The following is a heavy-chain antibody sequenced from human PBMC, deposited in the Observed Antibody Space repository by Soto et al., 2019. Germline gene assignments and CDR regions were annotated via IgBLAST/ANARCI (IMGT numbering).Heavy chain of an antibody. Sequence: SETLSLTCTVSGVSISSGVYYWSWIRQHPGKGLEWIGYIYYNGDTYYNPSLKSRVSISIDTSKNQFSLRLTSVTAADTAVYYCARSHRDNWGSPDYFDYWGQGTLVTVSS. CDR3: ARSHRDNWGSPDYFDY. J-gene: IGHJ4*02. CDR1: GVSISSGVYY. V-gene: IGHV4-31*03. D-gene: IGHD7-27*01. CDR2: IYYNGDT.